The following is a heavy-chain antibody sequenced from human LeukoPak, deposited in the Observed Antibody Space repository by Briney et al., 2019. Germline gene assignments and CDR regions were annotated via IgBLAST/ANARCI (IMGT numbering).Heavy chain of an antibody. CDR1: GFTFSNAW. V-gene: IGHV3-15*01. J-gene: IGHJ4*02. CDR3: TTVSDCSSTSCPPPFDS. Sequence: PGGSLRLSCAASGFTFSNAWMSWVRQAPGKGLEGVGRIKSKTDGGTTDYAAHVKGRFTISRDDSKNTLYLQMNSLKTEDTAVYYCTTVSDCSSTSCPPPFDSWGQGTLVTVSS. D-gene: IGHD2-2*01. CDR2: IKSKTDGGTT.